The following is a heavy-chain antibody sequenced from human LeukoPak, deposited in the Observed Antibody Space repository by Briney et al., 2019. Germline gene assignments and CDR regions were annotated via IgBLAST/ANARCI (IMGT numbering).Heavy chain of an antibody. V-gene: IGHV5-51*01. J-gene: IGHJ4*02. CDR2: TYPGDSDT. Sequence: GESLKISCKASGSTFRTSWIGWVRLLPGKGLEWMAITYPGDSDTKYGPSFQGQVSISVDTFISTASLHWSRLKASDTAIYYCVMGGYYPGYFDHWGQGTLVTVSS. CDR3: VMGGYYPGYFDH. D-gene: IGHD3-10*01. CDR1: GSTFRTSW.